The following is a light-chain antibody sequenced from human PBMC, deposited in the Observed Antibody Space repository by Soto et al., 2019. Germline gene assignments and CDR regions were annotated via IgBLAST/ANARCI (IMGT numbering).Light chain of an antibody. CDR2: DNN. CDR3: GTWDSSLSAHVV. J-gene: IGLJ2*01. CDR1: SSNIGNNF. Sequence: QAVVTQPPSVSAAPGQKVTISCSGSSSNIGNNFVSWYQQLPRTAPKLLIYDNNKRPSGIPDRFSGSKSGTSATLGITGLQTGDEADYYCGTWDSSLSAHVVFGGGTKVTVL. V-gene: IGLV1-51*01.